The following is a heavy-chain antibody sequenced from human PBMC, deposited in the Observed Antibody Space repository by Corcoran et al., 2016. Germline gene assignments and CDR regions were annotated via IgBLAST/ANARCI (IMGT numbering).Heavy chain of an antibody. J-gene: IGHJ6*02. Sequence: QVQVVQSGAEMKKPGSSVKVSCKAFGGTFNSYTIGWVRQAPGQGLEWMGGIIPIFGTPNYAQKFQGSVTITADESTSTAYMELSSLRSEDTAMYYCARDRHAYSERPGGGMDVWGQGTTVSVSS. V-gene: IGHV1-69*01. CDR1: GGTFNSYT. CDR2: IIPIFGTP. CDR3: ARDRHAYSERPGGGMDV. D-gene: IGHD1-26*01.